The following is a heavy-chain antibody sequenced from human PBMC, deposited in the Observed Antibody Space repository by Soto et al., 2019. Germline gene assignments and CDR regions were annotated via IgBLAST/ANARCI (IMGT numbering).Heavy chain of an antibody. CDR3: ARDGARIDSSGKFDY. D-gene: IGHD3-22*01. V-gene: IGHV3-33*01. CDR2: SWFDGSIA. Sequence: QVQLVESGGGVVQPGRSLRLSCVASGFKFTDYGLNWVRQTSGKGLEWVAISWFDGSIAYYAESVKGRFTISRDDSRNTVYLHMNSLRGEDTAMYYCARDGARIDSSGKFDYWGQGTQVTVSS. CDR1: GFKFTDYG. J-gene: IGHJ4*02.